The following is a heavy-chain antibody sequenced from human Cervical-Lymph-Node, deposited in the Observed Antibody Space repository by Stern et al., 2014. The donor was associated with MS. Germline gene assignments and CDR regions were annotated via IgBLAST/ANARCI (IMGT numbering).Heavy chain of an antibody. D-gene: IGHD1-26*01. CDR2: IIPIVGTS. Sequence: VQLVESGAEVKKPGASVKVSCKASGGTFSSYAISWVRQAPGQGLEWMGGIIPIVGTSNYAQKFQGRVTITADESTSTAYMELSSLRSEDTALYYCARGPRSQSGGSSWFDPWGQGTLVTVSS. CDR1: GGTFSSYA. V-gene: IGHV1-69*01. J-gene: IGHJ5*02. CDR3: ARGPRSQSGGSSWFDP.